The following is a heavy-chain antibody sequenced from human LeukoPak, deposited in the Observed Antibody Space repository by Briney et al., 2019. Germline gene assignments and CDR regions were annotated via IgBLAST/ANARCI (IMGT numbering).Heavy chain of an antibody. Sequence: GGSLRLSCAASGFTFNNYAMNWVRQAPGKGLEWVSSISGGGETAYYADSAKGRFAISRDNSQNTLYLQMNSLRAEDTAVYYCARDYADYVGYFFFDYWGQGTLVTVSS. V-gene: IGHV3-23*01. CDR1: GFTFNNYA. CDR3: ARDYADYVGYFFFDY. J-gene: IGHJ4*02. D-gene: IGHD4-17*01. CDR2: ISGGGETA.